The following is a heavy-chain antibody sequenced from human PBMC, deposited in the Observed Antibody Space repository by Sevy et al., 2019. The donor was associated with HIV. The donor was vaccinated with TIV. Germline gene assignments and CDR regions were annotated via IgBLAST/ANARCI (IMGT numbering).Heavy chain of an antibody. J-gene: IGHJ4*02. CDR2: INWNGGTT. D-gene: IGHD1-26*01. Sequence: GGSLRLSCAASGFTFDDYGMSWVRQAPGKGLEWVSGINWNGGTTGYADSVKGRFTVSRDNAKNSLFMQMVSLRAEDTAFYYCARDRSRLVGTTTDFWGQGTLVTVSS. V-gene: IGHV3-20*04. CDR1: GFTFDDYG. CDR3: ARDRSRLVGTTTDF.